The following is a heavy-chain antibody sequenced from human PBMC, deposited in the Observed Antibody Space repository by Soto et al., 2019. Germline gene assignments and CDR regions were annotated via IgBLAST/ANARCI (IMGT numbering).Heavy chain of an antibody. CDR1: GYPVTAYY. V-gene: IGHV1-2*02. J-gene: IGHJ3*02. CDR3: ARGGGVGVAGSAAFDM. D-gene: IGHD3-3*01. Sequence: QLHLVQSGAVVKKPGASVTVSCSASGYPVTAYYMHWVRQAPGRGLEWMGGINPATGAAKYTQTFQGRVTMTRDTSASTVFMELSGVTSEETAVFYGARGGGVGVAGSAAFDMWGQGTLVTVSS. CDR2: INPATGAA.